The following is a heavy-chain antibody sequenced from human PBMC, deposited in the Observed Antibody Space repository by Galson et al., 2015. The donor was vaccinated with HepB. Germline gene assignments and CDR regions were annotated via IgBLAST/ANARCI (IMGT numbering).Heavy chain of an antibody. V-gene: IGHV3-33*01. CDR3: ARDLYSEVRGVIYY. D-gene: IGHD3-10*01. CDR2: IWYDGSNK. J-gene: IGHJ4*02. CDR1: GFTFSSYG. Sequence: SLRLSCAASGFTFSSYGMHWVRQAPGKGLEWVAVIWYDGSNKYYADSVKGRFTISRDNSKNTLYLQMNSLRAEDTAVYYCARDLYSEVRGVIYYWGQGTLVTVSS.